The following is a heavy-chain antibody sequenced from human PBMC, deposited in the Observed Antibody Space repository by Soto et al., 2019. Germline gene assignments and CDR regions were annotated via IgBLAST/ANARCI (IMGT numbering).Heavy chain of an antibody. CDR2: IIPILGIA. CDR1: GGTFSSYT. D-gene: IGHD1-1*01. V-gene: IGHV1-69*02. Sequence: QVQLVQSGAEVKKPGSSVKVSCKASGGTFSSYTISWVRQAPGQGLEWMGRIIPILGIANYAQKFQGRVTITADKSTSTAYMELSSLRSEDTAVYYCARSGLERRSGWAFDIWGQGTMVTVSS. J-gene: IGHJ3*02. CDR3: ARSGLERRSGWAFDI.